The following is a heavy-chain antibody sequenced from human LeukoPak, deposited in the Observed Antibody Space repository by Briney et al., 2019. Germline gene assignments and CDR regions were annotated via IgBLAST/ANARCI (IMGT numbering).Heavy chain of an antibody. CDR1: GFTFGDYA. V-gene: IGHV3-49*04. CDR2: IRSKAYGGTT. J-gene: IGHJ4*02. CDR3: TRGFYYYDSSTFDY. Sequence: GRSLRLSCTASGFTFGDYAVSWVRQAPGKGLEWVGFIRSKAYGGTTEYAASVKGRFTISRDDSKSIAYLQMNSLKTEDTAVYYCTRGFYYYDSSTFDYWGQGTLVTVSS. D-gene: IGHD3-22*01.